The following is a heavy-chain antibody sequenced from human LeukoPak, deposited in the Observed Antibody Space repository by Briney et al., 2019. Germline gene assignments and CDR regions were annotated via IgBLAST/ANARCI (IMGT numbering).Heavy chain of an antibody. CDR1: GGPLSGYY. J-gene: IGHJ5*02. CDR2: INLGGSS. Sequence: PSETLSLTCAVHGGPLSGYYWSWIRQPPGKGLEWVGEINLGGSSNYNPSLKNRVTMSVDTSKNQFSLKVKSVTAADTAVYYCARVPVTANWFGPWGQGTLVTVSS. CDR3: ARVPVTANWFGP. D-gene: IGHD4-11*01. V-gene: IGHV4-34*01.